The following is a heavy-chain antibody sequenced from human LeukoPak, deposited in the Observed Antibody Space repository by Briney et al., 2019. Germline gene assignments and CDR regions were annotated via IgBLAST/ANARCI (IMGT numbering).Heavy chain of an antibody. Sequence: SETLSLTCAVYGGSFSGYYWSWIRQPPGKGPEWIGEINHSGSTNYNPSLKSRVTISVDTSKNQFSLKLSSVTAADTAVYYCARGFASIAAAPYYYGMDVWGQGTTVTVSS. V-gene: IGHV4-34*01. CDR2: INHSGST. CDR3: ARGFASIAAAPYYYGMDV. CDR1: GGSFSGYY. J-gene: IGHJ6*02. D-gene: IGHD6-13*01.